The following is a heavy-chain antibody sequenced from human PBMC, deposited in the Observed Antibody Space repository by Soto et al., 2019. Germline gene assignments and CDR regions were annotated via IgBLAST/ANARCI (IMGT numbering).Heavy chain of an antibody. J-gene: IGHJ4*02. V-gene: IGHV4-34*02. Sequence: QVHLEQRGAGLLKPSETLSLTCTVSGWSFTGHFWSWFRQPPGKGLVWSGEVSHSGNTKYYPSLRSRVTLSVDSAKNQISLALTSVTAADTAVYYCARAKFESTGWHQFDIWGQGTLVTVAS. CDR2: VSHSGNT. CDR1: GWSFTGHF. D-gene: IGHD7-27*01. CDR3: ARAKFESTGWHQFDI.